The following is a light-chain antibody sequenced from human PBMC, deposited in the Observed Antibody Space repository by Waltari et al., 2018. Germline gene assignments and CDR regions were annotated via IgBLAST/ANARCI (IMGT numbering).Light chain of an antibody. CDR1: SSDVGGYNY. J-gene: IGLJ1*01. Sequence: QSALTHPRSVSGSPGQSVTISCTGTSSDVGGYNYVTWYQHHPGKAPKLIIYDVNTRPAGVPYRFSGPKSTNTASLTISGLQSEDEAECYCCSYAGTYNPNYGFGGGTEVTVL. CDR3: CSYAGTYNPNYG. V-gene: IGLV2-11*01. CDR2: DVN.